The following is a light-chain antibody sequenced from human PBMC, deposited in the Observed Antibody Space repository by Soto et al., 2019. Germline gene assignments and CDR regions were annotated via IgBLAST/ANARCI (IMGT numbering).Light chain of an antibody. CDR2: EHN. CDR1: SGTIASNY. V-gene: IGLV6-57*01. J-gene: IGLJ3*02. Sequence: NFMLTQPHSVSESPGKTVTISCTRSSGTIASNYVQWYQQRPGSSPTTVIYEHNHRPSGVPDRFSGSIDNSSNSASLTIAGLKTEDEADYCCQSYDDSNQVFGGGTKLTVL. CDR3: QSYDDSNQV.